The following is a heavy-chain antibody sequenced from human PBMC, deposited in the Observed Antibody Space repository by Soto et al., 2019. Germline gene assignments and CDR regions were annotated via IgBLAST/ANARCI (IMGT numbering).Heavy chain of an antibody. CDR2: ISWDGGST. J-gene: IGHJ3*02. D-gene: IGHD6-13*01. V-gene: IGHV3-43*01. Sequence: EVQLVESGGVVVQPGGSLRLSCAASGFTFDDYTMHWVRQAPGKGLEWVSLISWDGGSTYYADSVKGRFTISRDNSKNSLYLQMNSLRTEDTALYYCAKDISRYSSSWYGAFDIWGQWTMVTVSS. CDR3: AKDISRYSSSWYGAFDI. CDR1: GFTFDDYT.